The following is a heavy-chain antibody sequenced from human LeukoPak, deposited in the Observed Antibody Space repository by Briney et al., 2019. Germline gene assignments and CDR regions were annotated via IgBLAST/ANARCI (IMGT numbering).Heavy chain of an antibody. Sequence: GGSPRLSCAASGFTFSSYALHWVRQAPGKGLEWVAVISYNGTNKYYADSVKGRFTISRDNSKNTLYLQMNSLRAEDTAVYYCARVYCGGDCYWGPFDYWGQGTLVTVSS. D-gene: IGHD2-21*02. CDR2: ISYNGTNK. V-gene: IGHV3-30-3*01. CDR1: GFTFSSYA. CDR3: ARVYCGGDCYWGPFDY. J-gene: IGHJ4*02.